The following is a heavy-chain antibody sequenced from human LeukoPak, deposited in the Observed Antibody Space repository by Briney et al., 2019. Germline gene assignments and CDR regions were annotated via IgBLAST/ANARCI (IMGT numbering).Heavy chain of an antibody. CDR2: IYYSGST. D-gene: IGHD5-18*01. V-gene: IGHV4-31*03. CDR3: ARGAFSPQYGRGYSFGY. J-gene: IGHJ4*02. Sequence: SETLSLTCTVSGGSISSGDYYWSWIRQHPGKGLEWIGYIYYSGSTYYNPSLKSRVTISVETSKNQFSLKLSSVTAADTAVYYCARGAFSPQYGRGYSFGYWGQGTLVTVSS. CDR1: GGSISSGDYY.